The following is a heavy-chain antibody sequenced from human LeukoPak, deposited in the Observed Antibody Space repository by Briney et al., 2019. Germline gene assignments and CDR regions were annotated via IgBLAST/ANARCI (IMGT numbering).Heavy chain of an antibody. CDR1: GFTFSSFS. D-gene: IGHD5-12*01. V-gene: IGHV3-21*01. Sequence: PGGSLTLSCAPSGFTFSSFSMNWVRQAPGKGLEWVSSISSSSRYIYYADSVKGRFTISRDNAKNPLYLRMNSLGAEDTAVYYCAKEGGYDSYYFDYWGQGTLVTVSS. J-gene: IGHJ4*02. CDR2: ISSSSRYI. CDR3: AKEGGYDSYYFDY.